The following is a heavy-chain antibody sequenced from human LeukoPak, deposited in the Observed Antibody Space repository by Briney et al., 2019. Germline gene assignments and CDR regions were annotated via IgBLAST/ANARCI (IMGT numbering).Heavy chain of an antibody. Sequence: ASVKVSCKASGYTFTSYDINWVRQATGQGLEWMGWMNPNSGNTGYAQKFQGRVTTTRNTSISTAYMELSSLRSEDTAVYYCARKDCSGGSCPPEYYYYYGMDVWGQGTTVTVSS. CDR3: ARKDCSGGSCPPEYYYYYGMDV. CDR2: MNPNSGNT. V-gene: IGHV1-8*01. D-gene: IGHD2-15*01. J-gene: IGHJ6*02. CDR1: GYTFTSYD.